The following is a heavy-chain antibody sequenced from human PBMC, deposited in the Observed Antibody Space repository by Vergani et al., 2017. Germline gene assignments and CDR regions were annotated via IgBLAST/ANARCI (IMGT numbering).Heavy chain of an antibody. CDR2: IKQDGSEK. CDR3: ARDSFWVTPYAFDI. D-gene: IGHD4-23*01. J-gene: IGHJ3*02. Sequence: EVQLVESGGGLVQPGGSLRLSCAASGFTFSSYWMSWVRQAPGKGLEWVANIKQDGSEKYYVDSVKGRFTISRDNAKNSLYLQMNSLRAEDTAVYYCARDSFWVTPYAFDIWGQGTMVTVSS. V-gene: IGHV3-7*01. CDR1: GFTFSSYW.